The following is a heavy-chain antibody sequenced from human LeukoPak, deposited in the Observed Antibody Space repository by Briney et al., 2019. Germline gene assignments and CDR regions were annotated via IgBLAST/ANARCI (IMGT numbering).Heavy chain of an antibody. D-gene: IGHD3-22*01. CDR1: GYTFTGYY. CDR2: INPNSGGT. V-gene: IGHV1-2*02. CDR3: AREGGEYYYDSSGYDTFDAFDI. Sequence: GASVKVSCKASGYTFTGYYMHWVRQAPGQGLEWMGWINPNSGGTNYAQKFQGRVTMTRDTSISTAYMELSRLRSDDTAVYYCAREGGEYYYDSSGYDTFDAFDIWGQGTMVAVSS. J-gene: IGHJ3*02.